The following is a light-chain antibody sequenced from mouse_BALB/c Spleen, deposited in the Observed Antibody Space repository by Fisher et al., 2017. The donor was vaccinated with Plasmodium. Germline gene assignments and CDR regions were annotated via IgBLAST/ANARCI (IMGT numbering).Light chain of an antibody. Sequence: DIVITQTPVTLSVTPGDSVSLSCRASQTVSNNLHWYQQKSHESPRLLINYTSQSISGIPSRFSGGGSGTDFTLSINSVEIEDFGMYFCQQSNSWPLTFGAGTKLELK. J-gene: IGKJ5*01. V-gene: IGKV5-43*01. CDR3: QQSNSWPLT. CDR2: YTS. CDR1: QTVSNN.